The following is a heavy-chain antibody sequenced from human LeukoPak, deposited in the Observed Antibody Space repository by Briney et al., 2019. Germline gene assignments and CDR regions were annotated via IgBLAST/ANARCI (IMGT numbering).Heavy chain of an antibody. Sequence: SVKVSCKASGGTFSSYAISWVRQAPGQGLEWMGGIIPIFGTANYAQKFQGTVTITADQSTRTASMELSSLRSEDPAVYYCARARCSSTSCYSQYYGMDVWGKGTTVTVSS. CDR2: IIPIFGTA. V-gene: IGHV1-69*13. CDR1: GGTFSSYA. D-gene: IGHD2-2*01. CDR3: ARARCSSTSCYSQYYGMDV. J-gene: IGHJ6*04.